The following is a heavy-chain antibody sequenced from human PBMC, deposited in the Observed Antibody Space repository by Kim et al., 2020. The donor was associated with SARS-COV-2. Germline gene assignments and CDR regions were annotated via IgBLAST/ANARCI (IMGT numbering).Heavy chain of an antibody. CDR2: VSYDGRNK. J-gene: IGHJ4*02. Sequence: GGSLRLSCAASGFTFSSFAMHWVRQAPGKGLEWVALVSYDGRNKFYADSVKGRFTISRDSAKNTLFLQMNSLRAEDTAVYYCAKREGDGSGRSLDSWGQGTLVTVSS. V-gene: IGHV3-30*04. CDR3: AKREGDGSGRSLDS. CDR1: GFTFSSFA. D-gene: IGHD6-19*01.